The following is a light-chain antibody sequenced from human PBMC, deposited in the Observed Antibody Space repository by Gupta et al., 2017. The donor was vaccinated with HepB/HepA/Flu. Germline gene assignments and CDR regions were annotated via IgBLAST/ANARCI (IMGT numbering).Light chain of an antibody. CDR3: NSRDNSGDHVV. CDR2: GKN. J-gene: IGLJ2*01. V-gene: IGLV3-19*01. CDR1: SLTSYP. Sequence: SSAVTQAPAVSVSFGQTVRITCQGDSLTSYPTSWYQQKPGQAPVLVIFGKNNRPSGIPDRFSGSSSENTASLTITGAQAEDEADYYCNSRDNSGDHVVFGGGTKVTVL.